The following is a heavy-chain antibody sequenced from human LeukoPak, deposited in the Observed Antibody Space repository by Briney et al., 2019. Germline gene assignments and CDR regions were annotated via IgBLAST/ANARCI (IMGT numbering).Heavy chain of an antibody. J-gene: IGHJ6*02. D-gene: IGHD5-18*01. Sequence: GGSLRLSCAASGFTFSSPDMHWVRQVTGKGLEWVSSIGTTGDTNYAASVKGRFTISRDIAENSFYLQMNNLSAGDTAVYYCVRENRRRYNYGDYFYYGMDVWGQGTTVTVSS. CDR1: GFTFSSPD. CDR3: VRENRRRYNYGDYFYYGMDV. CDR2: IGTTGDT. V-gene: IGHV3-13*04.